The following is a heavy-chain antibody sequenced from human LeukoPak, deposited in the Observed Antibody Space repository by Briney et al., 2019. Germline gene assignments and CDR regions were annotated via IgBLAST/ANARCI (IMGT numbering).Heavy chain of an antibody. CDR3: AREFIVVVPAASRLYYYYMDV. J-gene: IGHJ6*03. CDR1: GGSISSYY. CDR2: IYYSGST. Sequence: SETLSLTCTVSGGSISSYYWNWIRQPPGKGLEWIGYIYYSGSTNYNPSLKSRVTMSVDTSKNQFSLKLSSVTAADTAVYYCAREFIVVVPAASRLYYYYMDVWGKGTTVTISS. V-gene: IGHV4-59*12. D-gene: IGHD2-2*01.